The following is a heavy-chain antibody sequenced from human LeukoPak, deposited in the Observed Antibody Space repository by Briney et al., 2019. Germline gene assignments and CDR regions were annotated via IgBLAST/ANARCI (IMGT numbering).Heavy chain of an antibody. Sequence: ASVKVPCKASGYTFTGYYLHWVRKAPGQGPEWMRWINPNSGDTKYAQKFQGRVTMTTETSISTAYMELNSLRSDDTAVYSCARDIRHAFDIWGQGTMVVVSS. CDR1: GYTFTGYY. V-gene: IGHV1-2*02. J-gene: IGHJ3*02. CDR2: INPNSGDT. CDR3: ARDIRHAFDI.